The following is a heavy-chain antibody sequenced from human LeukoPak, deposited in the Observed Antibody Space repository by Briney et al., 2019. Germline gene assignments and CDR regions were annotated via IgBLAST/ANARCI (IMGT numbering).Heavy chain of an antibody. CDR3: ARVASRVGDFMVRGVIITSRHY. CDR1: GGTFTSYA. V-gene: IGHV1-69*06. CDR2: IIPIFGTA. J-gene: IGHJ4*02. Sequence: GASVKVSCKASGGTFTSYAVSWVRQAPGQGLEWMGGIIPIFGTAKYAQKFQGRVTITADKSTSTAYMELSSLRSEDTAVYYCARVASRVGDFMVRGVIITSRHYWGEGTLVTLSS. D-gene: IGHD3-10*01.